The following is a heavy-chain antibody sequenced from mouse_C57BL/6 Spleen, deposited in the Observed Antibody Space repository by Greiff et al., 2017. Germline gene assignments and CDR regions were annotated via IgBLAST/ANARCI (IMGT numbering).Heavy chain of an antibody. D-gene: IGHD4-1*01. V-gene: IGHV1-58*01. CDR1: GYTFTSYG. J-gene: IGHJ4*01. Sequence: VQLQQSGAELVRPGSSVKMSCKTSGYTFTSYGINWVKQRPGQGLEWIGYINIGNGYTEYNETFKGKTTLTSDTSSSTAYMQLSSLTSEDSAIYFCAKRTGTTGLWAMDYWGQGTSVTVSS. CDR2: INIGNGYT. CDR3: AKRTGTTGLWAMDY.